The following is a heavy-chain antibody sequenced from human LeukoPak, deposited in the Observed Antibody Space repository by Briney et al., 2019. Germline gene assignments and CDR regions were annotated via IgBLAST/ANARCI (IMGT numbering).Heavy chain of an antibody. CDR1: GFTFSSYA. CDR3: ARDIEYSSSSIYHGMDV. V-gene: IGHV3-30-3*01. CDR2: ISYDGSNK. D-gene: IGHD6-6*01. J-gene: IGHJ6*02. Sequence: GGSLRLSCAASGFTFSSYAMHWVRQAPGKGLEWVAVISYDGSNKYYADSVKGRFTISRDNSKNTLYLQMNSLRAEDTAVYYCARDIEYSSSSIYHGMDVWGQGTTVTVSS.